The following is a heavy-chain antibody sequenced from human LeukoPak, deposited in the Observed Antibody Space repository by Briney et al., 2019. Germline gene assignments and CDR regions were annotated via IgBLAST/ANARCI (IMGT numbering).Heavy chain of an antibody. CDR1: GYTFTGYY. J-gene: IGHJ5*02. Sequence: ASVKVSCKASGYTFTGYYMHWVRQAPGQGLEWMGWISAYNGNTNYAQKLQGRVTMTTDTSASTAYMELRSLRSDDTAVYYCAREYVAAANSLFDPWGQGTLVTVSS. V-gene: IGHV1-18*04. D-gene: IGHD6-13*01. CDR3: AREYVAAANSLFDP. CDR2: ISAYNGNT.